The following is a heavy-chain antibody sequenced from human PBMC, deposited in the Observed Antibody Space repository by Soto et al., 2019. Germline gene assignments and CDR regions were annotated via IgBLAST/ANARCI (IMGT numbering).Heavy chain of an antibody. V-gene: IGHV4-4*02. CDR1: GGSISSSNW. D-gene: IGHD6-19*01. Sequence: QVQLQESGPGLVKPSGTLSLTCAVSGGSISSSNWWSWVRQPPGKGLEWIGEIYHSGSTNYNPSLKSRVTTSVDKCTNQCSLWRSAVTAADTAVYYCARVAVAGTRIDYWGQGTLVTVSS. J-gene: IGHJ4*02. CDR3: ARVAVAGTRIDY. CDR2: IYHSGST.